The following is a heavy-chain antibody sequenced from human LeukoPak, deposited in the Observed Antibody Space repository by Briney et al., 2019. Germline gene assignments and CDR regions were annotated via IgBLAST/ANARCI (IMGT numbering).Heavy chain of an antibody. CDR1: GFTFSSYA. V-gene: IGHV3-74*01. CDR2: INSDGSST. Sequence: GGSLRLSCAASGFTFSSYAMRWVRQAPGKGLVWVSRINSDGSSTSYADSVKGRFTISRDNAKNTLYLQMNSLRAEDTAVYYCARATIFGVETFDYWGQGTLVTVSS. J-gene: IGHJ4*02. D-gene: IGHD3-3*01. CDR3: ARATIFGVETFDY.